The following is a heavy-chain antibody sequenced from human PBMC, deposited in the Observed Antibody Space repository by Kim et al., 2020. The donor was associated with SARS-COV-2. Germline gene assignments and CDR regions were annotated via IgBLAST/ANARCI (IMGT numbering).Heavy chain of an antibody. D-gene: IGHD3-22*01. Sequence: YAQGFTGRFVFSLDTSVSTAYLQISSLKAEDTAVYYCARTLSSGYYLYDYWGQGTLVTVSS. CDR3: ARTLSSGYYLYDY. J-gene: IGHJ4*02. V-gene: IGHV7-4-1*02.